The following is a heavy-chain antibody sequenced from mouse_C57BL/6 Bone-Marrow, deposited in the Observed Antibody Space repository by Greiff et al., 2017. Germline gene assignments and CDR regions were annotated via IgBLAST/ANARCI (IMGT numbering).Heavy chain of an antibody. Sequence: EVQLVESGGGLLQPKGSLKLSCAASGFSFNTYAMNWVRQAPGKGLEWVARIRSKSNNYATYYADSVKDRFTISRDDSESMLYLQMNNLKTEDTAMYYCVRGITTVVYWYFDVWGTGTTVTVSS. V-gene: IGHV10-1*01. J-gene: IGHJ1*03. CDR2: IRSKSNNYAT. CDR1: GFSFNTYA. CDR3: VRGITTVVYWYFDV. D-gene: IGHD1-1*01.